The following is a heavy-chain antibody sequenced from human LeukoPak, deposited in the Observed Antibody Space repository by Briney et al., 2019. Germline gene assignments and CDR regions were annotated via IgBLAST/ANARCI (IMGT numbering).Heavy chain of an antibody. D-gene: IGHD1-26*01. Sequence: GGSLRLSCAASGFTFSSYSMNWVRQAPGKGLEWVSSISSSSSYIYYADSVKGRFTISRDNAKNSLYLQMNSLRAEDTAVYYCARVGFGSSYFDPWGQGTLVTVSS. J-gene: IGHJ5*02. CDR3: ARVGFGSSYFDP. CDR1: GFTFSSYS. V-gene: IGHV3-21*01. CDR2: ISSSSSYI.